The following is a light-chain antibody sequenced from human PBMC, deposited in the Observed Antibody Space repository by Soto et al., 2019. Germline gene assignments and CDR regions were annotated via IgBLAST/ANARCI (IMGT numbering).Light chain of an antibody. V-gene: IGKV1-39*01. Sequence: DIHMTQSPSSLSASVGDRVTITFRASQSISSYLNWYQQKPGKAPKLLIYAAYSLQSGVPSRFSGSGSGTDFTLTISSRQPEDFATYYCQQSYRTPPITCGRGTKLEIK. CDR3: QQSYRTPPIT. CDR1: QSISSY. J-gene: IGKJ5*01. CDR2: AAY.